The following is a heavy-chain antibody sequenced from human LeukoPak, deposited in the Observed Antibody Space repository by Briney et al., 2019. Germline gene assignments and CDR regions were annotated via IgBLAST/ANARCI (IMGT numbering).Heavy chain of an antibody. V-gene: IGHV3-21*01. CDR3: ARDTASTGFFDY. CDR1: GFTFSSYS. CDR2: ISSSSSYI. J-gene: IGHJ4*02. D-gene: IGHD1-1*01. Sequence: GGSLRLSCAASGFTFSSYSMNWVRQAPGKGLEWVSSISSSSSYIYYADSVKGRFTISRDNAKNSLYLQMNSLRAEDTAVYYCARDTASTGFFDYWGQGTLVTVSS.